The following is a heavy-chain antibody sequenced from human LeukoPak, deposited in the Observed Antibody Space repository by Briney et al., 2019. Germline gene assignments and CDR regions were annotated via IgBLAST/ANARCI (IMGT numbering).Heavy chain of an antibody. D-gene: IGHD2-2*01. V-gene: IGHV1-69*13. CDR2: IIPIFGTA. CDR1: GGTFSSYA. CDR3: ARDGPPGVVVPAALDY. J-gene: IGHJ4*02. Sequence: ASVKVSCKASGGTFSSYAISWVRQAPGQGLEWMGGIIPIFGTANYAQKFQGRVTITADESTSTAYMALSSLRSEDTAVYYCARDGPPGVVVPAALDYWGQGTLVTVSS.